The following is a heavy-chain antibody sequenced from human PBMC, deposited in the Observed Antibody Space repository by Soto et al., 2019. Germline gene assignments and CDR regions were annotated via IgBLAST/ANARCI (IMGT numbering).Heavy chain of an antibody. D-gene: IGHD3-10*01. Sequence: PGGSLRLSCAAPGFTFSDYYMNWIRQAPGKGPEWVSYISGDSSDTNYADSVKGRFTISRDNTKSSVFLQMNNLRVEDTAIYYCARTPREADYWGQGTLVTVSS. CDR2: ISGDSSDT. V-gene: IGHV3-11*06. CDR1: GFTFSDYY. J-gene: IGHJ4*02. CDR3: ARTPREADY.